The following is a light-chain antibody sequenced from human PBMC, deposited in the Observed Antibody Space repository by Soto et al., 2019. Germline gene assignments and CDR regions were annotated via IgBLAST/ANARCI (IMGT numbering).Light chain of an antibody. CDR1: QSVSSNY. Sequence: DIVLTQSPGTLSLSPGERATLSCRASQSVSSNYLAWYQQKPGQAPRLLIYGASTRATGIPDRFSGSGSGTDFTLIISRLEPEDFAVYYCQQYGTSPGTFGQGTKVEIK. CDR3: QQYGTSPGT. CDR2: GAS. V-gene: IGKV3-20*01. J-gene: IGKJ1*01.